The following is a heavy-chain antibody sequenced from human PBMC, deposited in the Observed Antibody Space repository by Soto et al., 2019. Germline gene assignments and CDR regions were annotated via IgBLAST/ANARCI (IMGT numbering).Heavy chain of an antibody. CDR1: GFSLSNARMG. D-gene: IGHD6-13*01. V-gene: IGHV2-26*01. CDR3: ARFSISLYPNLLYFDY. J-gene: IGHJ4*02. Sequence: QVTLTESGPVLVTPTETLTLTCTVSGFSLSNARMGVSWIRQHPGKALEWLAHIFSNDEKSYSTSLKSRLTIPTDTCKSQVVLTMTNMDPVDTATYYCARFSISLYPNLLYFDYWGQGTLVTVPS. CDR2: IFSNDEK.